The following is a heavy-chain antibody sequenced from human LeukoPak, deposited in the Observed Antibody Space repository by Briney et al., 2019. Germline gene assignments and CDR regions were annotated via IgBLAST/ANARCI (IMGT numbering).Heavy chain of an antibody. V-gene: IGHV1-2*02. CDR1: GYTFTDYY. CDR3: AILSSIAARPMTY. D-gene: IGHD6-6*01. J-gene: IGHJ4*02. CDR2: INPNSGGT. Sequence: ASVKVSCKASGYTFTDYYMHWVRQAPGQGLEWMGWINPNSGGTNYAQKFQGRVTMTRDTSISTAYMELSRLRSDDTAVYYCAILSSIAARPMTYWGQGTLVTVSS.